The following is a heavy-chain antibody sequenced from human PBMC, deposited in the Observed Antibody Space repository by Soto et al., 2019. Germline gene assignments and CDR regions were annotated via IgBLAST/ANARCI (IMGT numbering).Heavy chain of an antibody. D-gene: IGHD1-26*01. J-gene: IGHJ4*02. Sequence: QVQLVQSGAEAKKPGSSVKVSCKASGGTFSSYAISWVRQAPGQGLEWMGGIIPIFGTANYAQKFQGRVTITADESTSRAYMELSSLRSEDTAVYYCAVSGSYYFSRYYFDYWGQGTLVTVSS. CDR2: IIPIFGTA. CDR3: AVSGSYYFSRYYFDY. V-gene: IGHV1-69*01. CDR1: GGTFSSYA.